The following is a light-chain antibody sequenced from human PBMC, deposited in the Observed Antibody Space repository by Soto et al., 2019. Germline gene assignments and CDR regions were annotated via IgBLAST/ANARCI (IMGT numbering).Light chain of an antibody. CDR3: QQYTNWSLT. J-gene: IGKJ4*01. V-gene: IGKV3-15*01. CDR1: QSVISN. CDR2: GTS. Sequence: ETVMNQSPATRSVSPGERATLSCRASQSVISNLAWYQQKPGQAPRLLIYGTSTRATDIPAMFSGSGSGTEFTLPLSSRQSEEFAVYYCQQYTNWSLTFGGGAKVDIK.